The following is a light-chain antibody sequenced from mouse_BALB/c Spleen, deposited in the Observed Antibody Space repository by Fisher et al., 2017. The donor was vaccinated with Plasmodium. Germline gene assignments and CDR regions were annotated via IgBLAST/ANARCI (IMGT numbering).Light chain of an antibody. Sequence: DIVLTQSPATLSVTPGDRVSLSCRASQSISNHLHWYQQKSHESLRLLVKYASQSISGIPSRFSGSGSGTDFTLSIISVETEDFGMYFCQQSNDWPLTFGSGTKLELK. J-gene: IGKJ5*01. V-gene: IGKV5-45*01. CDR1: QSISNH. CDR3: QQSNDWPLT. CDR2: YAS.